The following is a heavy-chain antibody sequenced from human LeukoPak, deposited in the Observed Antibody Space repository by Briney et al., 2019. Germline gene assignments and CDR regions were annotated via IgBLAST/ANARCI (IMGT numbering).Heavy chain of an antibody. J-gene: IGHJ4*02. CDR1: GGSISSYY. D-gene: IGHD3-10*01. CDR3: ARDRITLTQVFTTHEN. Sequence: NPSETLSLTCTDPGGSISSYYWSWIRPPAGKGLECIGRIYTIVSTNYNPSLKSRVTMSVDTSKNQFSLKLSSVTAADTAVYYCARDRITLTQVFTTHENWGQGTLVTVSS. CDR2: IYTIVST. V-gene: IGHV4-4*07.